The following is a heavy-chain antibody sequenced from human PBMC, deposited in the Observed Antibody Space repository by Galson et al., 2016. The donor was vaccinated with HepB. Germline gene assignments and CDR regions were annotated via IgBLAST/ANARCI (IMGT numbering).Heavy chain of an antibody. CDR1: GFTFSDYY. CDR2: ITSTGSAI. V-gene: IGHV3-11*01. D-gene: IGHD2-2*02. J-gene: IGHJ4*02. CDR3: ARSPYTSYHPYYYFDY. Sequence: SLRLSCAASGFTFSDYYMPWIRQAPGKGLEWVSYITSTGSAIYSADSVKGRFTISRDNAKNSLYLQMNSLRAEDTAVYYCARSPYTSYHPYYYFDYWGQGTLVTVSS.